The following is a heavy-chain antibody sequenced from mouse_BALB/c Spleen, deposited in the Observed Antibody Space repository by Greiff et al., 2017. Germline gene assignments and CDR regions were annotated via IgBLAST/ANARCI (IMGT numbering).Heavy chain of an antibody. CDR1: GYSITSDYA. J-gene: IGHJ3*01. Sequence: EVQLVESGPGLVKPSQSLSLTCTVTGYSITSDYAWNWIRQFPGNQLEWMGYISYSGSTSYNPSLKSRISITRDTSKNQFFLQLNSVTTEDTATYYCARSRRDYGGFAYWGQGTLVTVSA. CDR2: ISYSGST. D-gene: IGHD1-1*01. CDR3: ARSRRDYGGFAY. V-gene: IGHV3-2*02.